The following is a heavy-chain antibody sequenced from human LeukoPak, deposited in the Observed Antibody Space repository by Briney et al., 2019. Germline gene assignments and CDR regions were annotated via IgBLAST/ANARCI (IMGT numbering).Heavy chain of an antibody. J-gene: IGHJ5*02. CDR2: ISGSGGST. CDR1: GLTFSSYA. CDR3: AKGGGRITMVFDP. D-gene: IGHD3-10*01. V-gene: IGHV3-23*01. Sequence: PGGTLRLSCAASGLTFSSYAMSWVRQAPGKGLEWVSAISGSGGSTYYADSVKGRFTISRDNSKNTLYLQMNSLRAEDTAVYYCAKGGGRITMVFDPWGQGTLVTVSS.